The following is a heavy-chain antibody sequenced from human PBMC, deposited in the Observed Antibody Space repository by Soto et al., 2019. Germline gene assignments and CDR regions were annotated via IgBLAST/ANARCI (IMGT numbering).Heavy chain of an antibody. CDR1: GFSLTTSGVA. Sequence: QITLKESGPTLVKPTQTLTLTCTFSGFSLTTSGVAVGWIRQPPGKALEWLALIYWDDDKRYSPSLKNRLTISQDNSKKQVVLTMTNMAPVDTGTYFCAHRPESGLAFDHWGQGTLVTVSS. V-gene: IGHV2-5*02. CDR2: IYWDDDK. J-gene: IGHJ4*02. CDR3: AHRPESGLAFDH. D-gene: IGHD3-3*01.